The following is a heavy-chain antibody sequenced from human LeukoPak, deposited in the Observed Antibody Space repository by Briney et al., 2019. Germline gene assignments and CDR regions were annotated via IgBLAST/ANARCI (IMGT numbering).Heavy chain of an antibody. CDR2: IIPVFGTA. CDR1: GGTFSSYA. J-gene: IGHJ4*02. V-gene: IGHV1-69*13. D-gene: IGHD4-17*01. CDR3: AREGPTTVTTIGYY. Sequence: SVKVSCKASGGTFSSYAISWVRQAPGQGLEWMGGIIPVFGTANYAQKFQGRVTITADESTSTAYMELSSLRSEDTAVYYCAREGPTTVTTIGYYWGQGTLVTVSS.